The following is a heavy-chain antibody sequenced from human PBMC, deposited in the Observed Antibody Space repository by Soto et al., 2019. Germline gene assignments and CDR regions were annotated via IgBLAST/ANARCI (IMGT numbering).Heavy chain of an antibody. CDR1: GFTFSAYA. CDR2: ISDDGSNK. CDR3: ARHLSHLKPGWFDP. Sequence: GGSLRLSCAASGFTFSAYAMHWVRQAPGKGLEWVAVISDDGSNKDYADSVKGRFTISRDNSKNTLYLEMNSLRPEDTAVYYCARHLSHLKPGWFDPWGQGTLVTVSS. J-gene: IGHJ5*02. D-gene: IGHD3-3*02. V-gene: IGHV3-30-3*01.